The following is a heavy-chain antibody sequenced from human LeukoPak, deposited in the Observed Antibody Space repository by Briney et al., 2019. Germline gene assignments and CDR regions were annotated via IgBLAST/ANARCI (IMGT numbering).Heavy chain of an antibody. CDR2: ISAYNGNT. V-gene: IGHV1-18*04. CDR3: AREGRELPYDY. J-gene: IGHJ4*02. D-gene: IGHD1-26*01. Sequence: ASVKVSCKASGYTFTSYGISWVRQAPGQGLEWMGWISAYNGNTNYAQKLQGRVTMTTDTSTSTAHMELRSLRFDDTAVYYCAREGRELPYDYWGQGTLVTAFS. CDR1: GYTFTSYG.